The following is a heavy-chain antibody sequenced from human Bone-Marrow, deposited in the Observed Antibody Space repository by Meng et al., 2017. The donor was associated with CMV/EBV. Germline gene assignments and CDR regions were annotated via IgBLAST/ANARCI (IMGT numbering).Heavy chain of an antibody. V-gene: IGHV3-7*01. CDR2: IKQDGSNK. Sequence: AGCLSLSSLASGFTFSSSWMSWVRQAPGKGLEWVANIKQDGSNKYYADSLKGRFTISRDNSKNTLYLQLNRLRAEDTAVYYCARPMRTYGQWLSTAPWGQGTLVTVSS. J-gene: IGHJ5*02. CDR3: ARPMRTYGQWLSTAP. D-gene: IGHD6-19*01. CDR1: GFTFSSSW.